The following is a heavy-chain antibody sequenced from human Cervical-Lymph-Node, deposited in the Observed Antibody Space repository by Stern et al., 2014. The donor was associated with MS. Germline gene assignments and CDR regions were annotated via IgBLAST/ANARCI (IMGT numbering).Heavy chain of an antibody. Sequence: VQLVESGAEVKKPGASVKVSCKASGYTFTNYYMHLVRQAPGQGLEWMGIINPSGGSIRYAQKFQGRVTMTRDTSTSTVYMELSSLRSEDTAVYYCAREVAGHRLGMMDVWGQGTTVTVSS. D-gene: IGHD6-19*01. CDR2: INPSGGSI. V-gene: IGHV1-46*01. J-gene: IGHJ6*02. CDR3: AREVAGHRLGMMDV. CDR1: GYTFTNYY.